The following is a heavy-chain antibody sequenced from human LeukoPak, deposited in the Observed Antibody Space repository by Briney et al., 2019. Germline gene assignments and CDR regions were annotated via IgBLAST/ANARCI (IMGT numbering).Heavy chain of an antibody. CDR2: INPNSGGT. D-gene: IGHD2-21*01. Sequence: ASVKVSCKASGGTFSSYAISWVRQAPGQGLEWMGWINPNSGGTSSAQKFQGRVTMTRDTSISTVYMEVSWLTSDDTAIYYCARADRLHGGPYLIGPWGQGTLVTLSS. CDR1: GGTFSSYA. CDR3: ARADRLHGGPYLIGP. V-gene: IGHV1-2*02. J-gene: IGHJ5*02.